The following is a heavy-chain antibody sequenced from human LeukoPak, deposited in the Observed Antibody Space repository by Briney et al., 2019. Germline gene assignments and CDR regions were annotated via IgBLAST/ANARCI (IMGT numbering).Heavy chain of an antibody. CDR1: GGTFRNFA. V-gene: IGHV1-69*13. D-gene: IGHD2-2*01. J-gene: IGHJ6*02. Sequence: ASVKVSCKASGGTFRNFAFSWVRQAPGQGLEWMGGIIPIFGTANYAQKFQGRVTITADESTSTAYMELSSLRSEDTAVYYCASPIVPAAFPYYYYGMDVWGQGTTVTVSS. CDR2: IIPIFGTA. CDR3: ASPIVPAAFPYYYYGMDV.